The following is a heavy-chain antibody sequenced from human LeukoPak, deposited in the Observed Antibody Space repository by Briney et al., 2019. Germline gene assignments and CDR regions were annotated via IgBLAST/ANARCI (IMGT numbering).Heavy chain of an antibody. CDR1: GFTFSIYS. CDR2: ITSTSASI. CDR3: ARVGGDSGHWGTMIDY. V-gene: IGHV3-21*01. J-gene: IGHJ4*02. Sequence: GGSLRLSCAASGFTFSIYSMDWVRQAPGKGLEWVSSITSTSASIYYADSVKGRFSISRDNAKNSLYLQMHSLRAEDTAVYFCARVGGDSGHWGTMIDYWGQGTLVTVSS. D-gene: IGHD3-16*01.